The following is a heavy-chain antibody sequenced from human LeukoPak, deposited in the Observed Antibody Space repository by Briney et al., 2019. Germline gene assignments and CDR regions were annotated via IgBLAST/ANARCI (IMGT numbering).Heavy chain of an antibody. J-gene: IGHJ5*02. CDR3: TRHAEHHYYDSSGYMA. D-gene: IGHD3-22*01. V-gene: IGHV3-15*01. CDR2: IKSKTDGGTT. CDR1: GFTFSNAW. Sequence: PGGSLRLSCAASGFTFSNAWMSWVRQAPGKGLEWVGRIKSKTDGGTTDYAAPVKGRFTISRDDSKNTLYLQMNSLKTEDTAVYYCTRHAEHHYYDSSGYMAWGQGTLVTVSS.